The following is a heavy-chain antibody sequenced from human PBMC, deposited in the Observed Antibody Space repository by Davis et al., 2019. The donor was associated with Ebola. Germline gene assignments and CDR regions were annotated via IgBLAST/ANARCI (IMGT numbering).Heavy chain of an antibody. D-gene: IGHD4-17*01. J-gene: IGHJ4*02. CDR2: ISSSSSYI. Sequence: GESLKISCAASGFTFSSYSMNWVRQAPGKGLEWVSSISSSSSYIYYADSVKGRFTISRDNAKNSLYLQMNSLRAEDTAVYYCARDRFDYGDYFFDYWGQGTLVTVSS. CDR1: GFTFSSYS. V-gene: IGHV3-21*01. CDR3: ARDRFDYGDYFFDY.